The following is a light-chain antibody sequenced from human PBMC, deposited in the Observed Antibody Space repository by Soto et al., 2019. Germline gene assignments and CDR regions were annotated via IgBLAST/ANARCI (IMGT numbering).Light chain of an antibody. CDR3: SSYTTNTTVV. J-gene: IGLJ1*01. CDR1: STDVGRYNH. V-gene: IGLV2-14*01. Sequence: QSALTQPASVSGSPGQSITISCTGTSTDVGRYNHVSWYQQHPGNAPKLMIYGVSYRPSGVSNRFSGSKSGNTASLSISGLHSDDEADYYCSSYTTNTTVVFGTGTKLTVL. CDR2: GVS.